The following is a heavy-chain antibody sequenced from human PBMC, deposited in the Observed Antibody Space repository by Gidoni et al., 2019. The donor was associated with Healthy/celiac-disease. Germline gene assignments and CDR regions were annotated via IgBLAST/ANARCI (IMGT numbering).Heavy chain of an antibody. CDR2: ISGSGGST. V-gene: IGHV3-23*01. Sequence: EVQLLESGGGLVQPGGSMRLCCAASGFTFSSYASGWVRQAPGKGLVWVSAISGSGGSTYYADSVKGRFTISRDNSKNTLYLQMNSLRAEDTAVYYCAKVTVRGVIITPFDYWGQGTLVTVSS. CDR1: GFTFSSYA. D-gene: IGHD3-10*01. J-gene: IGHJ4*02. CDR3: AKVTVRGVIITPFDY.